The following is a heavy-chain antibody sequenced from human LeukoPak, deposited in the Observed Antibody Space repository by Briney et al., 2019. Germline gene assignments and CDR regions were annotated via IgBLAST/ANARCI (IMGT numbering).Heavy chain of an antibody. CDR1: GGSISSGDYY. CDR3: ARGRYCSSTSCYESAFDI. CDR2: IYYSGST. J-gene: IGHJ3*02. D-gene: IGHD2-2*01. Sequence: KPSQTLSLTCTVSGGSISSGDYYWSWIRQPPGKGLEWIGDIYYSGSTYYNPSLKSRVTISVDTSKNQFSLKLSSVTAADTAVYYCARGRYCSSTSCYESAFDIWGQGTMVTVSS. V-gene: IGHV4-30-4*08.